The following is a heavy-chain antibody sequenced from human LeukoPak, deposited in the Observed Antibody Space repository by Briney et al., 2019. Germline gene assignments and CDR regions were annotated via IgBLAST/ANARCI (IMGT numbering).Heavy chain of an antibody. V-gene: IGHV4-34*01. CDR3: ARGRIAARNSLDY. J-gene: IGHJ4*02. CDR2: INHSGST. CDR1: GGSFSGYY. Sequence: SETLSLTCAVYGGSFSGYYWSWIRQPPGKGLEWIGEINHSGSTNYNPSLKSRVTISVDTSKNQFSLKLSSVTAADTAVYYCARGRIAARNSLDYWGQGTLVTVSS. D-gene: IGHD6-6*01.